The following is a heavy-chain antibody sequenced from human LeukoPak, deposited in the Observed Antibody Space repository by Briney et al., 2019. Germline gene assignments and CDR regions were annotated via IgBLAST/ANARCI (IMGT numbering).Heavy chain of an antibody. Sequence: GGSLRLSCAASGFTFSSYWMHWVRQAPGKGLVWVSRINTDGSSTSYADSVKGRFTISRDNDKNTLYLQMNSLRAEDTAVYYCARDTVTNNWFDPWGQGTLVTVSS. CDR1: GFTFSSYW. D-gene: IGHD4-11*01. V-gene: IGHV3-74*01. J-gene: IGHJ5*02. CDR3: ARDTVTNNWFDP. CDR2: INTDGSST.